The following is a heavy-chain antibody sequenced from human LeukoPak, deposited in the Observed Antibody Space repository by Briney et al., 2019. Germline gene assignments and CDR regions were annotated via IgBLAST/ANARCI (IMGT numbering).Heavy chain of an antibody. CDR1: GGSISSGSYY. J-gene: IGHJ3*02. Sequence: PSETLSLTCTVSGGSISSGSYYWSWIRQPAGKGLEWIGRIYTSGSTNYNPSLKSRVTISVDTSKSQFSLKLSSVTAADTAVYYCARGAYPDAFDIWGQGTMVTVSS. V-gene: IGHV4-61*02. D-gene: IGHD2-21*01. CDR3: ARGAYPDAFDI. CDR2: IYTSGST.